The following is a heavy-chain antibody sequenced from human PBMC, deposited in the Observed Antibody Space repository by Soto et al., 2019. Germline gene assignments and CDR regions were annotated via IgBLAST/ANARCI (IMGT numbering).Heavy chain of an antibody. CDR1: GGSISSGGYY. D-gene: IGHD6-19*01. Sequence: SETLSLTCTVSGGSISSGGYYWSWIRQHPGKGLEWIGYIYYSGSTYYNPSLKSRVTISVDTSKNQFSLKLSSVTAADTAVYYCARMGGSSGWYPRACFDYWGQGTLVTVSS. J-gene: IGHJ4*02. CDR2: IYYSGST. CDR3: ARMGGSSGWYPRACFDY. V-gene: IGHV4-31*03.